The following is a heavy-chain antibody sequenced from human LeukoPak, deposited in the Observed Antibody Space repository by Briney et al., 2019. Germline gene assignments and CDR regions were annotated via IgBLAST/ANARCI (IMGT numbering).Heavy chain of an antibody. CDR1: GFTVSSND. D-gene: IGHD6-13*01. J-gene: IGHJ4*02. Sequence: PGGSLRLSCAASGFTVSSNDMNWVRQAPGKGLEWVSVIYSGGSTYYADSVKGRFTISRDNSKNTVYLQMDTLRAEDTAVYYCAKPGAAAAFDYWGQGTLVTVSS. CDR3: AKPGAAAAFDY. V-gene: IGHV3-66*04. CDR2: IYSGGST.